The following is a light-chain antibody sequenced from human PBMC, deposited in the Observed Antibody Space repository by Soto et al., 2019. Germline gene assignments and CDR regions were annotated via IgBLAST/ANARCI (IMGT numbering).Light chain of an antibody. CDR3: QQYYRTPRT. CDR2: WAS. Sequence: DIVMTQSPDSLAVSLGERATINCKSSQSVLYSSNNKNYLAWYQQKPGQPPKLLIYWASTRESGVPDRCSGSGSGTDFTHTISSLQAEDVAVYYCQQYYRTPRTFGQGTKVEIK. CDR1: QSVLYSSNNKNY. J-gene: IGKJ1*01. V-gene: IGKV4-1*01.